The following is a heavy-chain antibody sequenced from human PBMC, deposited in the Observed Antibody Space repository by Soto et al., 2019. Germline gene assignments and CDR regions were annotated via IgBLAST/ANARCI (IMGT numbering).Heavy chain of an antibody. V-gene: IGHV4-34*01. CDR2: INHSGST. D-gene: IGHD3-22*01. CDR1: GGSFSGYY. J-gene: IGHJ5*02. CDR3: ARRYDSSGFGPFGWFDP. Sequence: QVQLQQWGAGLLKPSETRSLTCAVYGGSFSGYYWSWIRQPPGKGLEWIGEINHSGSTNYNPSLKSRVTISVDTSKNQFSLKLSSVTAADTAVYYCARRYDSSGFGPFGWFDPWGQGTLVTVSS.